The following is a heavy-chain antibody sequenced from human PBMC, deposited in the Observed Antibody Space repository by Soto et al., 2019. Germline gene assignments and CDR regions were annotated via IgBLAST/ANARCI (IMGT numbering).Heavy chain of an antibody. V-gene: IGHV1-69*01. J-gene: IGHJ5*02. CDR3: ASSGLTPTGGWFDP. D-gene: IGHD3-10*01. CDR2: IIPIFGTA. Sequence: QVQLVQSGAEVKKPGSSVKVSCKASGGTFSSYAISWVRQAPGQGLEWIGGIIPIFGTANYAQKFQGRVTITADESTSTAYMELSSLRSEDTAVYYCASSGLTPTGGWFDPWGQGTLVTVSS. CDR1: GGTFSSYA.